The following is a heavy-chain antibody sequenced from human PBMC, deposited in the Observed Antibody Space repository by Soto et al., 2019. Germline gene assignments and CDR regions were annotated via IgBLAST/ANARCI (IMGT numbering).Heavy chain of an antibody. CDR3: ARGRTVRDHDDFDL. J-gene: IGHJ4*02. CDR1: GFTFSSYS. CDR2: MSYDGNSK. V-gene: IGHV3-30-3*01. D-gene: IGHD2-21*01. Sequence: QVQLVESGGGVVQPGRSLRLSCAASGFTFSSYSMHWVRQAPGKGLEWVAAMSYDGNSKYFADSVKGRFTISRDNSKNTLSLAMNSLGAEDSGVYYCARGRTVRDHDDFDLWGQGTLVTVSS.